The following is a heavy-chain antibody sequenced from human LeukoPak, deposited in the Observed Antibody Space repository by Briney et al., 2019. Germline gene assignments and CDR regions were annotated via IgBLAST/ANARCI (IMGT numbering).Heavy chain of an antibody. D-gene: IGHD2-2*01. CDR3: AKESDENKYCSSINCYPFDY. Sequence: GGSLRLSCAASGFTVSSNYMSWVRQAPGKGLEWVSVIYSGGSTYYADSVKGRFTISRDNSKNTLYLQMNSLRAEDTAEYYCAKESDENKYCSSINCYPFDYWGQGTLVAVSS. CDR2: IYSGGST. V-gene: IGHV3-53*01. CDR1: GFTVSSNY. J-gene: IGHJ4*02.